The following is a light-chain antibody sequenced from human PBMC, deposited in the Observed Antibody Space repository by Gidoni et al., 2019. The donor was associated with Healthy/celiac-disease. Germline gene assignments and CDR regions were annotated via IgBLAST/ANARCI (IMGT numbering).Light chain of an antibody. V-gene: IGLV2-14*01. CDR2: EFS. CDR1: SNDVGGYNY. CDR3: SSYTSSSTLSYV. J-gene: IGLJ1*01. Sequence: QSALTQPASVSGSPGQSITISCTGTSNDVGGYNYVSWYQQHPGKAPKLMIYEFSNRPSGVSIRFSGSKSGNTASLTISGLQAEDEADYYCSSYTSSSTLSYVFGTGTKVTVL.